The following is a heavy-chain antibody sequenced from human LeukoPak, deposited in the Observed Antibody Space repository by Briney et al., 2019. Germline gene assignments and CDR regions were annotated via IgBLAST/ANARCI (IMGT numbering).Heavy chain of an antibody. V-gene: IGHV1-2*02. CDR3: ARDIGHCSGGSCYGFWFDP. Sequence: ASVKVSCKTSGYTFTRNDINWVRQAPGQGLEWMGWINPNSGGTNYAQKFQGRVTMTRDTSISTAYMELSRLRSDDTAVYYCARDIGHCSGGSCYGFWFDPWGQGTLVTVSS. D-gene: IGHD2-15*01. CDR1: GYTFTRND. CDR2: INPNSGGT. J-gene: IGHJ5*02.